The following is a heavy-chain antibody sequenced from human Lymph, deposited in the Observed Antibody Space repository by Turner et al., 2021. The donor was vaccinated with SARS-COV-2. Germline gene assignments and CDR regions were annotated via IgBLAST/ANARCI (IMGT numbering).Heavy chain of an antibody. D-gene: IGHD2-2*01. CDR2: IIPILAIA. V-gene: IGHV1-69*10. CDR1: GGTFSSYA. CDR3: ARDAPYCSSTSCYDP. Sequence: QVQLVQSGAEVKKPGSSVKVSCKASGGTFSSYAITWVRQAPGQGLECMGGIIPILAIANYAQKFQGRVTITADKSTSTASMELSSLRSEDTAVYYCARDAPYCSSTSCYDPWGQGTLVTVSS. J-gene: IGHJ5*02.